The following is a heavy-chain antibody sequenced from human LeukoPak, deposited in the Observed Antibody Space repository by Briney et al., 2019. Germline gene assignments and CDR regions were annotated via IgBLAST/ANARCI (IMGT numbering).Heavy chain of an antibody. Sequence: SETLSLTCTVSGGSISSSSYYWGWIRQPPGKGLEWIGSIYYSGSTYYNPSLKSRVTISVDTSKNQFSLKLSSVTAADTAVYYCARRITVTTRGYYYYYYMDVWGKGTTVTVSS. CDR3: ARRITVTTRGYYYYYYMDV. CDR2: IYYSGST. D-gene: IGHD4-17*01. J-gene: IGHJ6*03. CDR1: GGSISSSSYY. V-gene: IGHV4-39*07.